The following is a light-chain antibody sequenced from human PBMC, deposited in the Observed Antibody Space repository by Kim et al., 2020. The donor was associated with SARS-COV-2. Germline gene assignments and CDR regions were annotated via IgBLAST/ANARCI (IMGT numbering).Light chain of an antibody. V-gene: IGKV1-9*01. CDR2: AAS. Sequence: ASMGDRVTITCRASQDIDNYLGWYQQKVGKAPKLLIYAASTLQSGVPSRFSGRGSGTDFTLTMNDLQPEDFATYYCQQLKKYPLSFGGGTKVDIK. CDR3: QQLKKYPLS. J-gene: IGKJ4*01. CDR1: QDIDNY.